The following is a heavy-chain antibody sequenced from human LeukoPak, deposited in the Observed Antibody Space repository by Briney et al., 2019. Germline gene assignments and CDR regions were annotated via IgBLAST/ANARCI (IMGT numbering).Heavy chain of an antibody. CDR1: GFTFNNYA. CDR2: VSYDGNNK. D-gene: IGHD4-17*01. Sequence: GKSLRLSCAASGFTFNNYAMHWVRQAPGKGLEWVAVVSYDGNNKYYADSVKGRFTISRDKSKNTLYLQMNSLRVDDTAVYHCARDAATVTLLPDFWGQGTLVTVSS. V-gene: IGHV3-30-3*01. CDR3: ARDAATVTLLPDF. J-gene: IGHJ4*01.